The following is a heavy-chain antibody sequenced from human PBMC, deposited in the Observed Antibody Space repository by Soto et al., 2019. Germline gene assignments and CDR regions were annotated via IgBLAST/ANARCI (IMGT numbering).Heavy chain of an antibody. J-gene: IGHJ4*02. CDR1: GGTFSSYA. V-gene: IGHV1-69*13. CDR2: IIPIFGTA. D-gene: IGHD5-18*01. CDR3: ARHVDTAMVTFDY. Sequence: SVKVSCKASGGTFSSYAISCVRQAPGQGLEWMGGIIPIFGTANYAQKFQGRVTITADESTSTAYMELSSLRSEDTAVYYCARHVDTAMVTFDYWGQGTLVTVSS.